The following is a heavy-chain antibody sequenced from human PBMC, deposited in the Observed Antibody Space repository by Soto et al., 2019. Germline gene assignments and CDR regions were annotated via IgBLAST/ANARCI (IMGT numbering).Heavy chain of an antibody. CDR1: GGTFSSYA. CDR2: IIPIFGTA. D-gene: IGHD2-2*01. CDR3: AREDIVVVPAARGDYYYYYGMDV. J-gene: IGHJ6*02. V-gene: IGHV1-69*13. Sequence: SVKVSCKASGGTFSSYAISWVRQAPGQGLEWMGGIIPIFGTANYAQKFQGRVTITADESTSTAYMELSSLRSEDTAVYYCAREDIVVVPAARGDYYYYYGMDVWGQGATVTVSS.